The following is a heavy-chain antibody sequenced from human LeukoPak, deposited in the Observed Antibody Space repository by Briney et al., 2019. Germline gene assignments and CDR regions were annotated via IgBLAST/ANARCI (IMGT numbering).Heavy chain of an antibody. CDR2: IYHSGST. D-gene: IGHD3-10*01. CDR3: ARSRGYGSGSYNY. Sequence: PSETLSLTCTVSGYSITSGYYWGWIRRPPGKGLKWIGSIYHSGSTHYNASLNSRVTMSVDTSKNQVSLKLSSVTAADTAVYYCARSRGYGSGSYNYWGQGTLVTVSS. J-gene: IGHJ4*02. V-gene: IGHV4-38-2*02. CDR1: GYSITSGYY.